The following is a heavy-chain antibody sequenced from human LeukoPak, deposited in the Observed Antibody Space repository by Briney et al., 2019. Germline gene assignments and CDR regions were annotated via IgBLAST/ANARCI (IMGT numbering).Heavy chain of an antibody. CDR3: ARHPGAITIFGVVSPKGYYYMDV. D-gene: IGHD3-3*01. CDR2: GDYSGGT. V-gene: IGHV4-39*01. Sequence: RPSETLSLTCTVSGDSFSSVTDYWAWIRQPPGKGLEWIASGDYSGGTYYNPSLESRVAISADMSKNQFSLKLSSVTAADTAVYYCARHPGAITIFGVVSPKGYYYMDVWGKGTTVTVSS. J-gene: IGHJ6*03. CDR1: GDSFSSVTDY.